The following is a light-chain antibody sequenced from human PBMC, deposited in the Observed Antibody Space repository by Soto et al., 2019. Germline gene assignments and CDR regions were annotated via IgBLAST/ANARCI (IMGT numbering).Light chain of an antibody. Sequence: LTPPPSSSGSPGQSVAISCTGTSSDVGGYNYVSWYQQHPGKAPKLMIYEVNKRPSGVPDRFSGSKSGNTASLTVSGLQAEDEADYYCSSYAGSSNVFGTGTKVTVL. V-gene: IGLV2-8*01. CDR3: SSYAGSSNV. CDR2: EVN. J-gene: IGLJ1*01. CDR1: SSDVGGYNY.